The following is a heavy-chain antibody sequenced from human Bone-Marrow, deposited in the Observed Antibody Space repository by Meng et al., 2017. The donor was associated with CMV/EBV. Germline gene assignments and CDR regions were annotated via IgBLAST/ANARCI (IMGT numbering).Heavy chain of an antibody. CDR1: GDSVRNSGHH. V-gene: IGHV4-39*07. CDR3: ARGYSSGPTYYYYGMDV. CDR2: LFHSGGT. J-gene: IGHJ6*02. D-gene: IGHD6-19*01. Sequence: SETLSLTCTVSGDSVRNSGHHWAWIRQPPGKGLEWIGSLFHSGGTYYSPSLESRVTMSIDTSKNQFSLKLSSVTAADTAVYYCARGYSSGPTYYYYGMDVWGQGTTVTVSS.